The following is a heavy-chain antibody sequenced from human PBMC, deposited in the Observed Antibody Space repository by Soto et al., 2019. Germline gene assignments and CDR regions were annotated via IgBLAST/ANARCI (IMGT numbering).Heavy chain of an antibody. J-gene: IGHJ6*02. Sequence: ASVKVSCKASGYTFTSYGISWVRQAPGQGLEWMGWISAYNGNTNYAQKLQGRITMTTDTSTSTAYMELRSLRSDDTAVYYCARDIVVVVAATRLYYYYGMDVWG. D-gene: IGHD2-15*01. CDR2: ISAYNGNT. CDR1: GYTFTSYG. CDR3: ARDIVVVVAATRLYYYYGMDV. V-gene: IGHV1-18*01.